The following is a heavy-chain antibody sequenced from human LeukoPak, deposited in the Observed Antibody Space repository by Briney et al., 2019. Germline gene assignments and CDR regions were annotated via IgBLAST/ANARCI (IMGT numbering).Heavy chain of an antibody. Sequence: GGSLRLSCAASGFTFSSYSMNWVRQAPGKGLEWVSSISSSSSYIYYADSVKGRFTISRDNAKNSLYLQMNSLRAEDTAVYYCARDPDRGGYSMFDYWGQGTLVTASS. CDR2: ISSSSSYI. CDR1: GFTFSSYS. V-gene: IGHV3-21*01. J-gene: IGHJ4*02. CDR3: ARDPDRGGYSMFDY. D-gene: IGHD3-22*01.